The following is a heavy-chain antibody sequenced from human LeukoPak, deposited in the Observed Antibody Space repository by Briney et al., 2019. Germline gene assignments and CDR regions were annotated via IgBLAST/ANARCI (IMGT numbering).Heavy chain of an antibody. V-gene: IGHV3-30*02. CDR2: IRYDGSNK. CDR3: AKTETYYDFWSGDYFDY. D-gene: IGHD3-3*01. Sequence: GGSLRLSCAASGFTFSSYGMHWVRQAPGKGLEWVAFIRYDGSNKYYADSVKGRFTISRDNSKNTLYLQMNSLRAEDTAVYYCAKTETYYDFWSGDYFDYWGQGTLVTVSS. J-gene: IGHJ4*02. CDR1: GFTFSSYG.